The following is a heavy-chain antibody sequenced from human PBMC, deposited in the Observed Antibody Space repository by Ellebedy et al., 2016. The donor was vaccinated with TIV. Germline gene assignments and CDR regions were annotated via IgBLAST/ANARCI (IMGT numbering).Heavy chain of an antibody. Sequence: AASVKVSCKASSYTFTNYGLTWVRQAPGQGLEWMGWISGYNGNTKYSQKFQGRVTITRDTSASTAYMELSSLRSEDTAVYYCARVKWELPFDYWGQGTLVTVSS. V-gene: IGHV1-18*01. J-gene: IGHJ4*02. CDR1: SYTFTNYG. CDR3: ARVKWELPFDY. CDR2: ISGYNGNT. D-gene: IGHD1-26*01.